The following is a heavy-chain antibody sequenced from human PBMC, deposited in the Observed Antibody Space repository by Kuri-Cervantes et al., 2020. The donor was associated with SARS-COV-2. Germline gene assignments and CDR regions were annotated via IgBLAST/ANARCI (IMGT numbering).Heavy chain of an antibody. CDR2: IYYSGST. D-gene: IGHD5-12*01. CDR3: AREWKGRYSGTFTDY. V-gene: IGHV4-31*02. CDR1: GGSISSGNYY. Sequence: SCTVSGGSISSGNYYWSWIRQHPGKGLEWIGYIYYSGSTYYNPSLKSRVTMSLDTSKYQFSLKLTSVSAADTAVYYCAREWKGRYSGTFTDYWGPGTLVTVSS. J-gene: IGHJ4*02.